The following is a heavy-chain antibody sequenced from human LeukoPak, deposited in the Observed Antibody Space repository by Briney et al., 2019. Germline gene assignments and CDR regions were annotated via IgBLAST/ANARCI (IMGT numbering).Heavy chain of an antibody. CDR3: ARYNDFWSGYLTKSGQFDY. CDR1: GYKFTNYW. D-gene: IGHD3-3*01. V-gene: IGHV5-51*01. J-gene: IGHJ4*02. CDR2: IYPGDSDT. Sequence: HGESLKISCKASGYKFTNYWIGWVRQMPGKGLEWMGIIYPGDSDTRYSPSFQGQVTISADKSISTAYLQWSSLKASDTAMYYCARYNDFWSGYLTKSGQFDYWGQGTLVTVSS.